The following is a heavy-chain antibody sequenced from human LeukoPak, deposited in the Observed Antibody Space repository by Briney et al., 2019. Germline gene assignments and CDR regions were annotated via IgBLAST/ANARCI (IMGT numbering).Heavy chain of an antibody. V-gene: IGHV3-30-3*01. Sequence: PGGSLRLSCAASGFVFSAYAMHWVRQAPGKGLEWVSIISYDGNIEYYADSVKGRFSISRDDSEEILYLQMSSLRADDTAVYYCARDLHPRLSLYWAGDVWGQGTTVTVSS. CDR2: ISYDGNIE. D-gene: IGHD4/OR15-4a*01. J-gene: IGHJ6*02. CDR1: GFVFSAYA. CDR3: ARDLHPRLSLYWAGDV.